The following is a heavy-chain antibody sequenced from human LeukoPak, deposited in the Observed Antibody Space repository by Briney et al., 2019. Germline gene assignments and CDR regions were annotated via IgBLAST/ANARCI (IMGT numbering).Heavy chain of an antibody. CDR1: GYTFTGYY. V-gene: IGHV1-2*06. CDR2: VNPNSGCT. J-gene: IGHJ4*02. Sequence: GASVKVSCKASGYTFTGYYMHWVRQPPGQGLEWMGRVNPNSGCTNYAQKFQGRVTMTTDTSISTAYMELSRLRSDDTAVYYCARGFHSSSWYYFDYWGQGTLVTVSS. CDR3: ARGFHSSSWYYFDY. D-gene: IGHD6-13*01.